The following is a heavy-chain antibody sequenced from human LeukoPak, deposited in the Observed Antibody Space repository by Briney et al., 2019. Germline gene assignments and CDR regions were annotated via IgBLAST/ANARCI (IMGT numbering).Heavy chain of an antibody. V-gene: IGHV1-69*13. CDR2: IIRIFGTA. Sequence: GASVKVSCKASGCTFSSYAISWVRQAPGQGLEWMGGIIRIFGTANYAQKFQGRVTITADESTCTAYMELSSLRSEDTAVYYCARAELRNPYFDYWGQGTLVTVSS. J-gene: IGHJ4*02. D-gene: IGHD3-10*01. CDR1: GCTFSSYA. CDR3: ARAELRNPYFDY.